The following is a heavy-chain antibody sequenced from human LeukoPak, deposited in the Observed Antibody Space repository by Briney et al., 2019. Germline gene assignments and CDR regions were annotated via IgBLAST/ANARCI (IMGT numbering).Heavy chain of an antibody. CDR1: GFTVSSNS. J-gene: IGHJ4*02. CDR3: ARGPEKSLRYYFHY. Sequence: GGSLRLSCTVSGFTVSSNSMSWVRQAPGKGLEWVSFIYSGGNTHYSDSVKGRFTIPRDNSKNTLYLQMISLRAEDTAVYYCARGPEKSLRYYFHYWGQGTLVTVSS. CDR2: IYSGGNT. V-gene: IGHV3-53*05.